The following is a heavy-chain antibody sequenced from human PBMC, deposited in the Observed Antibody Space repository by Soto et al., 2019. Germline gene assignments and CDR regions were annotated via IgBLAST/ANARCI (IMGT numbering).Heavy chain of an antibody. D-gene: IGHD6-13*01. J-gene: IGHJ4*02. CDR1: GFTFSSYD. CDR2: IWYDGSNK. Sequence: GGSLRLSCAASGFTFSSYDIHWVRQALGKGLEWVTVIWYDGSNKYYADSVKGRFTISRDNSKNTLYLQMNSLRAEDTAVYYCARFGHRSDSWTGDYWGQGTLVTVSS. CDR3: ARFGHRSDSWTGDY. V-gene: IGHV3-33*01.